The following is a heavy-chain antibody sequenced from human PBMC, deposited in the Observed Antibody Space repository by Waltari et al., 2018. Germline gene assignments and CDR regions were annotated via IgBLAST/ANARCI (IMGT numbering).Heavy chain of an antibody. CDR1: GFSVSTNY. CDR2: IYTSGDV. V-gene: IGHV3-53*04. J-gene: IGHJ4*02. D-gene: IGHD6-25*01. CDR3: ARAPYTSGWPGNFDY. Sequence: EVRLVESGGGLVQPGEFLRLSCAASGFSVSTNYMSWVHQAPGKGLEWVSVIYTSGDVYYADSVKGRFTISRDIFKNTLYLQMNSLRNEDTAVYYCARAPYTSGWPGNFDYWGQGTLVTVSS.